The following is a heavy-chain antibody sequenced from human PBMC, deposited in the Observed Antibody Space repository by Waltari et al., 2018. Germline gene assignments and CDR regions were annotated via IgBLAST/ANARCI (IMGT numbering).Heavy chain of an antibody. Sequence: EVQLVDSGGGLVQPGGSLRLSCAASGFTFSSYSMNWVRQARGKGRGWVSFISSSSSTIYYEDSGKGRVTITRDNAKNSQYLLMNSLRAEDTAVYYCAARGEVVGRGWYFDLWGRGTLVTVSS. CDR3: AARGEVVGRGWYFDL. V-gene: IGHV3-48*04. J-gene: IGHJ2*01. CDR1: GFTFSSYS. D-gene: IGHD2-15*01. CDR2: ISSSSSTI.